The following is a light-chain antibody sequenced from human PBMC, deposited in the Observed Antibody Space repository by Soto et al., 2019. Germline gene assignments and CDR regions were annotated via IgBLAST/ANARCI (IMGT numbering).Light chain of an antibody. V-gene: IGKV3-20*01. CDR1: QSVSSNY. CDR3: QQYGSSPLT. CDR2: GAS. Sequence: EIVLTQSPGTLSLSPGERATLSCRASQSVSSNYLAWYQQKPGQAPRLLIYGASSRATGIPDRFSGSGSGTDFTLTISRLEPEDFAVYHWQQYGSSPLTFGRGTKVEIK. J-gene: IGKJ4*01.